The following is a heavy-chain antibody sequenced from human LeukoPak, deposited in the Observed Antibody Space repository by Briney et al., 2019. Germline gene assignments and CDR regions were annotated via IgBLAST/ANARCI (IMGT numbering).Heavy chain of an antibody. Sequence: SETLSLTCTVSGGSISGHYWSWIRQPPGKGLEWIGYIYYSGSTNYNPSLKSRLTISVDTSKSQFSLQLSSVTAADTAVYYCARVRIAARPDGLYYYYYMDVWGKGTTVTVSS. CDR2: IYYSGST. J-gene: IGHJ6*03. V-gene: IGHV4-59*11. CDR1: GGSISGHY. D-gene: IGHD6-6*01. CDR3: ARVRIAARPDGLYYYYYMDV.